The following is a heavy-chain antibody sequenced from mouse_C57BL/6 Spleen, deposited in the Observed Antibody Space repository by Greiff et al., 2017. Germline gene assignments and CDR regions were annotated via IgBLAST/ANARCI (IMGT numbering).Heavy chain of an antibody. V-gene: IGHV1-52*01. Sequence: VQLVESGAELVRPGSSVKLSCKASGYTFTSYWMHWVKQRPIQGLEWIGNIDPSDSETNYNQKFKDKATLTVDKSSSTAYMQLSSLTSEDSAVYYCARQAAQPYSFDYWGQGTTLTVSS. D-gene: IGHD3-2*02. CDR3: ARQAAQPYSFDY. CDR1: GYTFTSYW. CDR2: IDPSDSET. J-gene: IGHJ2*01.